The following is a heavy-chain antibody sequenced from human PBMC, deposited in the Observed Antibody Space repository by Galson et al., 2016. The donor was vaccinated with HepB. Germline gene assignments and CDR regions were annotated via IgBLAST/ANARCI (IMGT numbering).Heavy chain of an antibody. CDR1: GFTFSSYS. D-gene: IGHD3-3*01. CDR3: ERVGALRFLEYGMDV. J-gene: IGHJ6*02. V-gene: IGHV3-21*01. CDR2: ISSSSSYI. Sequence: SLRLSCAASGFTFSSYSMNWVRQAPGKGLEWVSSISSSSSYIYYADSVKGRFTISRDNAKNSLYLQMNSLRAEDTAVYYCERVGALRFLEYGMDVWGQGTTVTVSS.